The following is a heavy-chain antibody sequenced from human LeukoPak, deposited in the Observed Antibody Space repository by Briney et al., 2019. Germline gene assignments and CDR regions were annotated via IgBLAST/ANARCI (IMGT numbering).Heavy chain of an antibody. CDR3: AWTGIVRATNIDC. J-gene: IGHJ4*02. V-gene: IGHV4-4*02. CDR2: IYHSGST. Sequence: PSGTLSLTCAVSGGSISSSNWWSWVRQPPGKGLEWIGEIYHSGSTNYSPSLKSRVTISVDKSKNQFSLKLSSVTAADTAVYYCAWTGIVRATNIDCWGQGTLVTVSS. D-gene: IGHD1-26*01. CDR1: GGSISSSNW.